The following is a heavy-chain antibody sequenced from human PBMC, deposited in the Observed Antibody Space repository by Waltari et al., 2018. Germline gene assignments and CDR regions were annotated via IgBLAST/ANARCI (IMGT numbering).Heavy chain of an antibody. D-gene: IGHD3-22*01. V-gene: IGHV4-34*01. CDR3: ARGYYDSSGYYFRFDP. CDR1: GGSFSGYY. Sequence: QVQLQQWGAGLLKPSETLSLTCAVYGGSFSGYYWGWIRQPPGKGLEWIGEINHSGSTNYNPSLKSRVTISVDTSKNQFALKLSSVTAADTAVYYCARGYYDSSGYYFRFDPWGQGTLVTVSS. J-gene: IGHJ5*02. CDR2: INHSGST.